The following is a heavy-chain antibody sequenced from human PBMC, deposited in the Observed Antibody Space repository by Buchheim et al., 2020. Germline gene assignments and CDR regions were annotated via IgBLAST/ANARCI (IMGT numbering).Heavy chain of an antibody. D-gene: IGHD1-26*01. J-gene: IGHJ6*02. CDR2: ISGSGGST. CDR3: AKVGPCGSYCSYYYYGMDV. V-gene: IGHV3-23*04. CDR1: GFTFSSYA. Sequence: EVQLVESGGGLVQPGGSLRLSCAASGFTFSSYAMSWVRQAPGKGLEWVSTISGSGGSTYYADSVKGRFTISRDNSKNTLYLQMNSLRAENTAVYYCAKVGPCGSYCSYYYYGMDVRGQGTT.